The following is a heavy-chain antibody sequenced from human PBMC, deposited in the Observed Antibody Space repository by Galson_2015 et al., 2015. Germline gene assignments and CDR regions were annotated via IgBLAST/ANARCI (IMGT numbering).Heavy chain of an antibody. V-gene: IGHV3-48*02. CDR2: ISSSSSTI. D-gene: IGHD3-3*01. CDR1: GFTFSSYS. Sequence: SLRLSCAASGFTFSSYSMNWVRQAPGKGLEWVSYISSSSSTIYYADSVKGRFTISRDNAKNSLYLQMNSLRDEDTAVYYCARVRTIFGDFDPSGQGTLATAAS. J-gene: IGHJ5*02. CDR3: ARVRTIFGDFDP.